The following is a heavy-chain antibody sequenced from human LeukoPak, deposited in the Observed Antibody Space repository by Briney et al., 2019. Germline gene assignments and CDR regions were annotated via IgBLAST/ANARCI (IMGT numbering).Heavy chain of an antibody. CDR3: TTEMH. CDR2: IKSNTDGGTT. CDR1: GFTFANAW. Sequence: PGGSLRLSCAASGFTFANAWMSWVRQAPGKGLEWVGRIKSNTDGGTTDYAAPVKGRFTISRDDSKNTLYVQMHSLKTEDTAMYYCTTEMHWGQGTLVTVSS. J-gene: IGHJ4*02. V-gene: IGHV3-15*01.